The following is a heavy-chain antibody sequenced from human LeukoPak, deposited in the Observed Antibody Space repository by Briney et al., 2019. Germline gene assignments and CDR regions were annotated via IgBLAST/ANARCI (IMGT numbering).Heavy chain of an antibody. V-gene: IGHV3-9*01. CDR1: GFTFDDYA. Sequence: PGGSLRLSCAASGFTFDDYAMHWVRQAPGKGLEWVSGISWNSGSIGYADSVKGRFTISRDNSKNTLYLQMNSLRAEDTAVYYCARGFDWKFDYWGQGTLVTVPS. CDR2: ISWNSGSI. D-gene: IGHD3-9*01. J-gene: IGHJ4*02. CDR3: ARGFDWKFDY.